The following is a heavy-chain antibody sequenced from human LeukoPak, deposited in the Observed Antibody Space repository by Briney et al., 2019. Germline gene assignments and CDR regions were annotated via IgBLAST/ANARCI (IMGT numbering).Heavy chain of an antibody. V-gene: IGHV3-30*02. D-gene: IGHD6-13*01. CDR3: AKEPAAAGTSFDY. J-gene: IGHJ4*02. CDR2: IWYDGSNK. Sequence: GGSLRLSCAASGFTFSSYGMHWVRQAPGTGLEWVAFIWYDGSNKYYADSVKGRFTISRDNSKNTLYLQMNSLRAEDTAVYYCAKEPAAAGTSFDYWGQGTLVTVSS. CDR1: GFTFSSYG.